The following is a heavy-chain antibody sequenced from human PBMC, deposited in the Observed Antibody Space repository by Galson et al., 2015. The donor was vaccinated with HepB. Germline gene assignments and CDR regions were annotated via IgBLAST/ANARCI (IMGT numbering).Heavy chain of an antibody. D-gene: IGHD3/OR15-3a*01. CDR2: ISDSGGSA. Sequence: SLRLSCAASGFTFSSYAMSWVRQAPGKGLEWVSAISDSGGSAYYADSVKGRFTISRDNSKNTLYLQLNSLRAEDTAVYYCAKGGLYYMDVCGKGTTVTVSS. CDR3: AKGGLYYMDV. J-gene: IGHJ6*03. CDR1: GFTFSSYA. V-gene: IGHV3-23*01.